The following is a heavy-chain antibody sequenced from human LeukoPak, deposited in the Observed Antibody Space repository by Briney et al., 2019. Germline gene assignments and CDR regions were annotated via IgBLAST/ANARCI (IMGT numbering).Heavy chain of an antibody. D-gene: IGHD1-26*01. Sequence: GASVKVSCKASGYTFTGYDINWVRQTTGQGLEWMGWMNSNSGNTGYAQKFQGRVTMTRNTSISTAYMELSSLRSEDTAVYYCARGRITVGATVYWGQGTLVTVSS. J-gene: IGHJ4*02. V-gene: IGHV1-8*01. CDR2: MNSNSGNT. CDR1: GYTFTGYD. CDR3: ARGRITVGATVY.